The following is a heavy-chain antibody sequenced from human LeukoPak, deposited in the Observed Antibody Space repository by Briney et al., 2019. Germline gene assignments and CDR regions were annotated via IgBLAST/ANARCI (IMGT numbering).Heavy chain of an antibody. V-gene: IGHV3-23*01. J-gene: IGHJ4*02. CDR3: AKGGHDFNPFYW. Sequence: GGSLRLSCAASGFTFSTSAMGWVRQAPGKGLEWVSSIKGGGGDPFYADPVKGRFTISRDNSKNTLSLQLNSLRADDSAVYYCAKGGHDFNPFYWWGQGTLVTVSS. D-gene: IGHD2-21*02. CDR1: GFTFSTSA. CDR2: IKGGGGDP.